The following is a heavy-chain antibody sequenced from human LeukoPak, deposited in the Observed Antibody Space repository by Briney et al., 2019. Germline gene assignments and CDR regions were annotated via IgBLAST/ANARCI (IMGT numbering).Heavy chain of an antibody. CDR1: GFTFSSSW. V-gene: IGHV3-74*01. D-gene: IGHD2-2*01. CDR3: ATDGGYAADY. CDR2: IRTDGSST. J-gene: IGHJ4*02. Sequence: PGGSLRLSCAAYGFTFSSSWMHWVRQAPGKGLVWVSHIRTDGSSTTYADSVRGRFTISRDNAGNTVYLQMNGLRAEDTAVYYCATDGGYAADYWGQGVLVTLSS.